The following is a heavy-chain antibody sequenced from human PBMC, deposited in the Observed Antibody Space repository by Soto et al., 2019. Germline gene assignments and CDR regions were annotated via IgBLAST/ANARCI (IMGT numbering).Heavy chain of an antibody. V-gene: IGHV3-48*02. CDR1: GFTFSDYA. CDR3: ARDIYCSGGSCYSGRYGMDV. J-gene: IGHJ6*02. D-gene: IGHD2-15*01. CDR2: VSSNSRNI. Sequence: AGGSLRLSCAASGFTFSDYAMHWVRQAPGKGLEWVAVVSSNSRNIYYADSVKGRFTISRDNAKNSLYLQMNSLRDEDTAVYYCARDIYCSGGSCYSGRYGMDVWGQGTTVTVSS.